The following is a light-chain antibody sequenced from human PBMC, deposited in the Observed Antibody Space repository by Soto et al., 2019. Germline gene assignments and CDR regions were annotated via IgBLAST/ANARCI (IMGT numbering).Light chain of an antibody. J-gene: IGKJ4*01. CDR1: QGISSY. Sequence: AIRMTQSPSSFSASTGDRVTITCRASQGISSYLAWYQQKPGKAPKLLIYAASTLQSGVPSRFSGSGSGTDFNLTISCLQSEDFATYYCQQYYSYSLTFGGGTKVESK. V-gene: IGKV1-8*01. CDR2: AAS. CDR3: QQYYSYSLT.